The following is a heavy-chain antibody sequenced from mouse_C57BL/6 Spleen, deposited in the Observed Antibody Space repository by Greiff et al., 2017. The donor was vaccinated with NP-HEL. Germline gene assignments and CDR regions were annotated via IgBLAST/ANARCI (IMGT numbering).Heavy chain of an antibody. CDR1: GFTFSDFY. J-gene: IGHJ4*01. Sequence: EVNVVESGGGLVQSGRSLRLSCATSGFTFSDFYMEWVRQAPGKGLEWIAASRNKANDYTTEYSASVKGRFIVSRDTSQSILYLQMNALRAEDTAIYYCARDVYGGAMDYWGQGTSVTVSS. D-gene: IGHD1-1*01. CDR2: SRNKANDYTT. CDR3: ARDVYGGAMDY. V-gene: IGHV7-1*01.